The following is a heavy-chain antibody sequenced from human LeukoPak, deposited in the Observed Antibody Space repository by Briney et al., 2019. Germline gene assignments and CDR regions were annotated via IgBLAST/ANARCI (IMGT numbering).Heavy chain of an antibody. Sequence: SETLSLTCTVSGGSISSYYWSWIRQPPGKGLEWIGYIYYSGSTNYNPSLKSRVTISVDTSKNQFSLKLSSVTAADTAVYYCARHVSLDIGLDNWFDPWGQGTLVTVSS. CDR2: IYYSGST. J-gene: IGHJ5*02. D-gene: IGHD2-2*03. CDR3: ARHVSLDIGLDNWFDP. V-gene: IGHV4-59*08. CDR1: GGSISSYY.